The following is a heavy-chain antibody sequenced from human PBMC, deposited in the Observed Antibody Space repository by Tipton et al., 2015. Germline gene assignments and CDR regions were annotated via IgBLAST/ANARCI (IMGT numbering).Heavy chain of an antibody. CDR2: IFYSGST. CDR1: GGSISSYY. J-gene: IGHJ5*02. V-gene: IGHV4-59*01. Sequence: TLSLTCTVSGGSISSYYWNWIRQPPGKGLEWIGYIFYSGSTNYNPSLKSRVTISVDTSKNQLSLKMSSVTAADTAVYYCARYPLDWFDPWGQGTLVTVSS. CDR3: ARYPLDWFDP.